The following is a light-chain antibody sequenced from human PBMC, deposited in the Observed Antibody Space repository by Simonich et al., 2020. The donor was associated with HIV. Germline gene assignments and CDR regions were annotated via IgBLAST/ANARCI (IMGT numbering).Light chain of an antibody. Sequence: DIVIMQSPDSLAVSLGERATINCKSSQSVLSSSNNNNSLVWYQQKPGQPPKLLIYWASTRESGVPDRFRGSGSGTDFTLTISSLQAEDVAVYYCQQYFSTPRTFGQGTKVEIK. CDR2: WAS. J-gene: IGKJ1*01. CDR3: QQYFSTPRT. V-gene: IGKV4-1*01. CDR1: QSVLSSSNNNNS.